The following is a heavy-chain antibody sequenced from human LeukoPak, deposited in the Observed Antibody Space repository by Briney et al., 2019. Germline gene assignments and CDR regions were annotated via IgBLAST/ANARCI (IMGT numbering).Heavy chain of an antibody. V-gene: IGHV3-74*01. Sequence: PGGSLRLSCAASGFTFSSYWMHWVRQIPGKGLVWVSRINSDGTSTTYADSAKGRFTIFRDNAKNTLYLQMNSLRVEDTAVYYCTRGPPIDAFDIWGQGTMVTVSS. CDR1: GFTFSSYW. CDR2: INSDGTST. CDR3: TRGPPIDAFDI. J-gene: IGHJ3*02.